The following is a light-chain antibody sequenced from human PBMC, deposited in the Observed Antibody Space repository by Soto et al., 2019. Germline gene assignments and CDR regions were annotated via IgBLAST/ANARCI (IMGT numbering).Light chain of an antibody. Sequence: QSALTQPPSASGSPGQSLTISCIGTSSDVGRYNYVSWYQHHPGKAPKLIIYEVTKRPSGVPDRFSGSKSGNTASLTVSGLQADDEADYYCNSYVGSNNYVFGTGTKVTVL. V-gene: IGLV2-8*01. J-gene: IGLJ1*01. CDR1: SSDVGRYNY. CDR3: NSYVGSNNYV. CDR2: EVT.